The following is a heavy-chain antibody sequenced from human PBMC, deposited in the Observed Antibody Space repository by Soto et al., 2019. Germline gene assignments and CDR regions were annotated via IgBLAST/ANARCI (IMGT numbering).Heavy chain of an antibody. CDR2: IYYSGST. V-gene: IGHV4-59*08. D-gene: IGHD4-17*01. CDR3: ARQTTVTTYYFDY. Sequence: QVQLQESGPGLVKPSETLSLTCTVSGGSISSYYWSWIRQPTGKGLEWIGYIYYSGSTNYNPSLKSRVTISVDTSKNQFSLKLSSVTAADTAVYYCARQTTVTTYYFDYWGQGTLVTVSS. J-gene: IGHJ4*02. CDR1: GGSISSYY.